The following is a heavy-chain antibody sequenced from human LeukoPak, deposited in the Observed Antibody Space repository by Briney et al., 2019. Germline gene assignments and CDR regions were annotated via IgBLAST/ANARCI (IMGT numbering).Heavy chain of an antibody. CDR3: ATDNFNGRLLWFGELSG. D-gene: IGHD3-10*01. V-gene: IGHV1-24*01. CDR1: GYTLTELA. CDR2: FDHEDGET. Sequence: GASVKVSCKVSGYTLTELAMHWVRQAPGKGLEWMGGFDHEDGETIYAQKFQGRVTMTEDTSTDTAYMELSSLRSEGTAVYYCATDNFNGRLLWFGELSGWGQEPWSPSPQ. J-gene: IGHJ4*01.